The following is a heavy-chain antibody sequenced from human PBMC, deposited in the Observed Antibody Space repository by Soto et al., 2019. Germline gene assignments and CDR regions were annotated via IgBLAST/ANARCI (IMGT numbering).Heavy chain of an antibody. CDR2: VSGGGTST. CDR1: GFSFGGYA. D-gene: IGHD1-26*01. CDR3: AKWGGYYAYYSEMDV. Sequence: PGGSLRLSYAGYGFSFGGYAMSWVRQAPGKGLEWISGVSGGGTSTYYAGSVKGRFTISRDSSVVYLQMNSLRADDTAVYYCAKWGGYYAYYSEMDVWGRGTTVTVSS. V-gene: IGHV3-23*01. J-gene: IGHJ6*02.